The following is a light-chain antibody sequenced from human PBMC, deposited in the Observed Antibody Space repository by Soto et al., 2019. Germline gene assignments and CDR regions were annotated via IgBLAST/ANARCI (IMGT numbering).Light chain of an antibody. J-gene: IGKJ1*01. CDR3: QQYGNSRGT. Sequence: EIVMTQSAATLSVCPGERATLSCRPSQSVGSNLAWYQQKPGQAPRLLIYGASTRATGIPDRFSGSGSGTDFTLTISGLEPEDFAVYYCQQYGNSRGTFGQGTKVDI. CDR2: GAS. V-gene: IGKV3-15*01. CDR1: QSVGSN.